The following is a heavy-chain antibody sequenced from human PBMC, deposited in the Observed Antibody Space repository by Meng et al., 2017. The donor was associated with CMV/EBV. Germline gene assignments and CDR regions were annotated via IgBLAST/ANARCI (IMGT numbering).Heavy chain of an antibody. J-gene: IGHJ6*02. D-gene: IGHD3-22*01. CDR3: ARKGSGYYYYYYAMDV. CDR1: GFTFSSYE. Sequence: LKISCAASGFTFSSYEMNWVRQAPGKGLEWVSYSDGATTIYYADSVKGRFTISRDNAKNSLYLQMNSLRAEDTAVYYCARKGSGYYYYYYAMDVWGQGTTVTVSS. CDR2: SDGATTI. V-gene: IGHV3-48*03.